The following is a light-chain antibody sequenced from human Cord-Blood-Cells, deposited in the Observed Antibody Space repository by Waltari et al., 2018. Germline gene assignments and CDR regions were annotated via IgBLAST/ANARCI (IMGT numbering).Light chain of an antibody. CDR3: QQYDNLPLT. CDR2: DAS. V-gene: IGKV1-33*01. J-gene: IGKJ4*01. CDR1: QDISNY. Sequence: DIQMTQSPSSLSASVGDSVTITCQASQDISNYLNWYQQKPGKAPKLLIDDASNLETGVPSRFSGSGSGTDFTFTISSLQPEDIATYYCQQYDNLPLTFGGGTKVEIK.